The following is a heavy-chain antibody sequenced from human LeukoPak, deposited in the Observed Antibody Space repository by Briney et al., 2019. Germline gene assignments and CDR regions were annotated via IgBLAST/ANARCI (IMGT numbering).Heavy chain of an antibody. CDR1: GFTFSDHY. J-gene: IGHJ4*02. D-gene: IGHD1-26*01. V-gene: IGHV3-72*01. Sequence: PGGSLRLSCAASGFTFSDHYMDWVRQAPGKGLEWVGRTGNKANSYTTEYAASVKGRFTISRDDSKNSLYLQMNSLKTEDTAVYYCATRSGSYGPGFDYWGQGTLVTVSS. CDR3: ATRSGSYGPGFDY. CDR2: TGNKANSYTT.